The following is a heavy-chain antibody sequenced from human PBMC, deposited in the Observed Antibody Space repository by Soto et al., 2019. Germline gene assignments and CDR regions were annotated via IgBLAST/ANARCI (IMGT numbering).Heavy chain of an antibody. D-gene: IGHD3-22*01. J-gene: IGHJ4*02. Sequence: QVQLVQSGAEVKKPGASVKVSCKASGYSFATYGFSWVRQAPGQGLECVGWISAHNGDTHYSQKFQSRGTLTTDTSTNTGYMELRSLTSDDSAVYFCATEPIYYNDGSGYYPLGHWGQGTLVTVSS. CDR3: ATEPIYYNDGSGYYPLGH. CDR1: GYSFATYG. V-gene: IGHV1-18*04. CDR2: ISAHNGDT.